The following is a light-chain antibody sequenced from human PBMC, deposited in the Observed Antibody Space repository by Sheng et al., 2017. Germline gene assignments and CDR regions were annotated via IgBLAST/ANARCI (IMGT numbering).Light chain of an antibody. CDR1: QNIRIW. V-gene: IGKV1-5*03. J-gene: IGKJ1*01. CDR3: LQYSDDWS. Sequence: IQMTQSPSTLSASVGDRVTITCRASQNIRIWLAWYQQKPGKAPKALIYKASNLESGVPSRFSGGGSWTQFTLTISNLQPDDFATYYCLQYSDDWSFGQGTKVE. CDR2: KAS.